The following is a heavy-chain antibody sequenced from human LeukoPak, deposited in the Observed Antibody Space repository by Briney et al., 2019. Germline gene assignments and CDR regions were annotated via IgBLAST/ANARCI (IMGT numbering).Heavy chain of an antibody. Sequence: ASVKVSCKASGYTFTSYDINWVRQATGQGLEWMGWINPNSGNTGYAQKFQGRVTITRNTSISTAYMELSSLRSEDTAVYYCARGVAAAAWGYYYYYMDVWGKGTTVTVSS. D-gene: IGHD6-13*01. J-gene: IGHJ6*03. V-gene: IGHV1-8*03. CDR2: INPNSGNT. CDR1: GYTFTSYD. CDR3: ARGVAAAAWGYYYYYMDV.